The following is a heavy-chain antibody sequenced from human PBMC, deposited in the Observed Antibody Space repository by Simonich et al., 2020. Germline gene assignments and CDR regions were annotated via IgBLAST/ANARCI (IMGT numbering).Heavy chain of an antibody. V-gene: IGHV1-2*02. J-gene: IGHJ6*03. D-gene: IGHD7-27*01. CDR2: INPNRGGT. CDR3: ARGALTGDYYYMDV. Sequence: QVQLVQSGAEVKKPGASVKVSCKASGYTFTGYYMHWVRQAPGQGLGGMGGINPNRGGTNDAQKFQGRVTMTRDTSISTAYMELSRLRSDDTAVYYCARGALTGDYYYMDVWGKGTTVTVSS. CDR1: GYTFTGYY.